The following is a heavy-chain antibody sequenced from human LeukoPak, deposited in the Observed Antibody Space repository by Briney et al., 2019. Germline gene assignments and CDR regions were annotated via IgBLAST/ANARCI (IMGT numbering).Heavy chain of an antibody. D-gene: IGHD1-26*01. V-gene: IGHV3-11*04. CDR1: GFTFSDYF. J-gene: IGHJ4*02. CDR2: ISSSGTTT. Sequence: GGSLRLSCAASGFTFSDYFMTWIRQAPGKGLEWVSYISSSGTTTYYADSVKGRSTISRDNAKNSLYLQVNSLRAEDTAVYYCAKKSYSDYWGQGTLVTVSS. CDR3: AKKSYSDY.